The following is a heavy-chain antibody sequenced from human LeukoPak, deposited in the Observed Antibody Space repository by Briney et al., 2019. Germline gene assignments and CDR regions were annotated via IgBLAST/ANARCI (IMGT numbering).Heavy chain of an antibody. V-gene: IGHV3-23*01. CDR1: GFTFSNYA. CDR2: INDRGIAT. J-gene: IGHJ3*02. Sequence: PGGSLRLSCAASGFTFSNYAMSWVRQAPGKGLEWVSTINDRGIATYYADSVKGRFTISRDNSRNPLYLQMNSLRAEDTAVYYCARALNGFDIWGPGTLVTVSS. CDR3: ARALNGFDI.